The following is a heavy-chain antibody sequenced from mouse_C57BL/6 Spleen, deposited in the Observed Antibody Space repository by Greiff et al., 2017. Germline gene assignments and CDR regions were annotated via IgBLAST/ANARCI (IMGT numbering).Heavy chain of an antibody. CDR2: IWSGGST. J-gene: IGHJ4*01. V-gene: IGHV2-2*01. Sequence: QVTLNESGPGLVQPSQSLSITCTVSGFSLTSYGVHWVRQSPGKGLEWLGVIWSGGSTDYNAAFISRLSISKDNSKSQVFFKMNSLQADDTAIYYCASITTVVADYAMDYWGQGTSVTVSS. CDR3: ASITTVVADYAMDY. CDR1: GFSLTSYG. D-gene: IGHD1-1*01.